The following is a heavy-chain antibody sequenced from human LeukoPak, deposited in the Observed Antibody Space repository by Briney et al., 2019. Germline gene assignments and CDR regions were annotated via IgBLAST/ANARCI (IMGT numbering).Heavy chain of an antibody. Sequence: GGSLRLSCAASGFTFRTYPMSWVRQAPGKGLEWVSAISGDGDSTYYADSVEGRFTISRDNSKNTLYLQMNSLRVEDTAVYYCAKDDWGGYSYFDYWGQGTLATVSS. D-gene: IGHD5-18*01. V-gene: IGHV3-23*01. CDR2: ISGDGDST. J-gene: IGHJ4*02. CDR3: AKDDWGGYSYFDY. CDR1: GFTFRTYP.